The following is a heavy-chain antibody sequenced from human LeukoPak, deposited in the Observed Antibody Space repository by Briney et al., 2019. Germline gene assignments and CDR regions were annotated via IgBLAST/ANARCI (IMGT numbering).Heavy chain of an antibody. CDR1: GFTFSNYA. J-gene: IGHJ4*02. CDR3: ARGVGYYDSSGTIDY. D-gene: IGHD3-22*01. V-gene: IGHV3-33*01. Sequence: GGSLRLSCAASGFTFSNYAMHWVRQAPGKGLEWVAVVWYDGSKTYSADSVKGRITISRDDSKNTLYLQMNSLRAEDTAVYYCARGVGYYDSSGTIDYWGQGTLVTVSS. CDR2: VWYDGSKT.